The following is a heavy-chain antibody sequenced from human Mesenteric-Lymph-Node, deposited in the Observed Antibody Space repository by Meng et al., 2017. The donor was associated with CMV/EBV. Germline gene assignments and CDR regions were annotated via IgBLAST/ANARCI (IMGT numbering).Heavy chain of an antibody. D-gene: IGHD2-21*01. CDR2: MYYAGTT. Sequence: SIYSGGSYWSWIRQHPGKGLEWIGYMYYAGTTYYNPPLTSRVTISADTSKNQFYLNLSSVTVADSAVYFCARAGQLRSGDTWYFPFDTWGQGTLVTVSS. J-gene: IGHJ4*02. CDR3: ARAGQLRSGDTWYFPFDT. CDR1: SIYSGGSY. V-gene: IGHV4-31*02.